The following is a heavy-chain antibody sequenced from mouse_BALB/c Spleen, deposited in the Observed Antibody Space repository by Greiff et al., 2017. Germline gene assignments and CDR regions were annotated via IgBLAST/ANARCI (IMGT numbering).Heavy chain of an antibody. Sequence: QVQLQQSGAELVKPGASVKLSCKASGYTFTEYIIHWVKQRSGQGLEWIGWFYPGSGSIKYNEKFKDKATLTADKSSSTVYMELSRLTSEDSAVFFCARLEEGSTMITPAAWFAYWGQGTLVTVSA. CDR2: FYPGSGSI. CDR1: GYTFTEYI. CDR3: ARLEEGSTMITPAAWFAY. V-gene: IGHV1-62-2*01. D-gene: IGHD2-4*01. J-gene: IGHJ3*01.